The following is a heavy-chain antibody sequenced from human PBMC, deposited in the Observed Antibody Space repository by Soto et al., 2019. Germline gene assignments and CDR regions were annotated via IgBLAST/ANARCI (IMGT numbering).Heavy chain of an antibody. CDR1: GFTFSSYA. J-gene: IGHJ4*02. D-gene: IGHD3-22*01. V-gene: IGHV3-23*01. CDR3: AKGLYYYESSAYMGY. CDR2: ISGSGGST. Sequence: GGSLRLSCAASGFTFSSYAMSWVRQAPGKGLEWVPAISGSGGSTYYADSVKGRFTISRDNSKNTLYLQMNSLRAEDTAVYYCAKGLYYYESSAYMGYWGQGTLVTVSS.